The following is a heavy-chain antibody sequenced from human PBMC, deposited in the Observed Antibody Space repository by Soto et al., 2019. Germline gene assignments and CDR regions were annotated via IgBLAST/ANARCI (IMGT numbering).Heavy chain of an antibody. J-gene: IGHJ5*02. D-gene: IGHD1-26*01. CDR2: VSSGAAYI. CDR1: TFSLYS. CDR3: TRDEGGSYDSWFHP. Sequence: EVQVVESGGGLVKPGGSLTLSCNFTFSLYSMNWVRQAPGKGLEWVASVSSGAAYIKYADSVQGRFTISRDNAKSSVSLQMSSLRVEDTAVYFYTRDEGGSYDSWFHPWGQGPQVTVSA. V-gene: IGHV3-21*01.